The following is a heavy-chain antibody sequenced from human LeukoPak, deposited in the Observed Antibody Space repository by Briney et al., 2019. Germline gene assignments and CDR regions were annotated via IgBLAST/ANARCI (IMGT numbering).Heavy chain of an antibody. J-gene: IGHJ4*02. V-gene: IGHV3-30*02. CDR3: ARAAYYRSGWPLDY. D-gene: IGHD6-19*01. CDR1: RFTFRDYG. Sequence: PGGSLRLSCAASRFTFRDYGMQWVRQAPGKGLEWVSFIRADGTNKHYADSVKGRFTISRDNSKNTLYLQMNSLRPEDTAVYYCARAAYYRSGWPLDYWGQGTLVTVSS. CDR2: IRADGTNK.